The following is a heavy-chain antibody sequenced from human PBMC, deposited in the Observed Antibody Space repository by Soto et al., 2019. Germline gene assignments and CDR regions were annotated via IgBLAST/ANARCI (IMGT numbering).Heavy chain of an antibody. J-gene: IGHJ5*02. CDR3: ARASIAAAGTIFDP. D-gene: IGHD6-13*01. Sequence: QVKLQESGPGLVKPSETLSLTCTVSGDSVSSVAYYWSWVRQPPGKGLEWIGYIYYNAITNYNPSLKSRVTILVDTSKREISLTLNPVTAADTAVYYCARASIAAAGTIFDPWGQGVLVTVSA. CDR2: IYYNAIT. V-gene: IGHV4-61*08. CDR1: GDSVSSVAYY.